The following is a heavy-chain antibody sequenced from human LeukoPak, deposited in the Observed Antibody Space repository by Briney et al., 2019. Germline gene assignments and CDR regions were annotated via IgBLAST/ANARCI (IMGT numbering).Heavy chain of an antibody. CDR2: IKQDGSEK. Sequence: GGSLRLSCAASGFTFSSYWMSWVRQAPGKGLEWVANIKQDGSEKYYVDSVKGRFTISRDNAKNSLYLQMNSLRAEDTAVYYCARDRGHITDGYWFDPWGQGTLVTVSS. J-gene: IGHJ5*02. CDR1: GFTFSSYW. D-gene: IGHD3-10*01. V-gene: IGHV3-7*01. CDR3: ARDRGHITDGYWFDP.